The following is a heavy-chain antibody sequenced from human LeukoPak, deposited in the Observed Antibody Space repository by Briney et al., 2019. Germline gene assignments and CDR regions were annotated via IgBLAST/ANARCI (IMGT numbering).Heavy chain of an antibody. CDR3: ASGRLTVTPDY. Sequence: GGSLRLSCEASGFSFSGYAMSWVRQAPGKGLDWVSGVSDSGVNTYYADSVKGRFTISRDNSKYTLFLQMNSLGAEDTAVYYCASGRLTVTPDYWGQGTLVTVSS. V-gene: IGHV3-23*01. D-gene: IGHD4-17*01. J-gene: IGHJ4*02. CDR2: VSDSGVNT. CDR1: GFSFSGYA.